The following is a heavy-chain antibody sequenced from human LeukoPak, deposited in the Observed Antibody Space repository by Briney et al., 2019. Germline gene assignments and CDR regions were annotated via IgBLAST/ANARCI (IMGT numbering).Heavy chain of an antibody. CDR1: AFTFSSYA. J-gene: IGHJ3*02. CDR2: ISYDGSNK. D-gene: IGHD3-22*01. Sequence: PGRSLRLSCAASAFTFSSYAMHWVRQAPGKGLEWVAVISYDGSNKYYADSVKGRFTISRDNSKNTLYLQMNSLRAEDTAVYYCARDRGWSYYDSSGEQAFDIWGQGTMVTVSS. V-gene: IGHV3-30-3*01. CDR3: ARDRGWSYYDSSGEQAFDI.